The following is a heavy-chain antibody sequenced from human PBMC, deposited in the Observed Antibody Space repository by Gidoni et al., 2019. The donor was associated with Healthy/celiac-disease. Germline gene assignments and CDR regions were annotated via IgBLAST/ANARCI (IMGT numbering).Heavy chain of an antibody. D-gene: IGHD3-10*01. Sequence: QLQLQESGPGLVKPSETLSLTCTVSGGSISSSSYYWGWIRQPPGKGLDGIGSIYYSGSTYYNPSLKSRVTISVDTSKNQFSLKLSSVTAADTAVYYCARDSMVRGVILSGYHGDNWFDPWGQGTLVTVSS. CDR2: IYYSGST. J-gene: IGHJ5*02. CDR3: ARDSMVRGVILSGYHGDNWFDP. V-gene: IGHV4-39*07. CDR1: GGSISSSSYY.